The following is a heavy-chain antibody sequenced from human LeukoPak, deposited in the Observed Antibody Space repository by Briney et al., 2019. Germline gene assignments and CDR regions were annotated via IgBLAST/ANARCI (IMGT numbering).Heavy chain of an antibody. Sequence: SETLSLTCTVSGGSISSYYWSWIRQPPGKGLEWIGEINHSGSTNYNPSLKSRVTISVDTSKNQFSLKLSSVTAADTAVYYCARNPNAGGSYLEWRYFDLWGRGTLVTVSS. CDR1: GGSISSYY. CDR3: ARNPNAGGSYLEWRYFDL. D-gene: IGHD1-26*01. CDR2: INHSGST. J-gene: IGHJ2*01. V-gene: IGHV4-34*01.